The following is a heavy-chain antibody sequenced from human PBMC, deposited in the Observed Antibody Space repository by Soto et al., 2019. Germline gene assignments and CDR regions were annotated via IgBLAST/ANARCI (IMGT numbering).Heavy chain of an antibody. CDR3: ARSASLGELSPHLSPGV. D-gene: IGHD3-16*02. J-gene: IGHJ6*02. CDR2: IYPGDSDT. V-gene: IGHV5-51*01. CDR1: GYSFTSYW. Sequence: PGESLKISCKGSGYSFTSYWIGWVRQMPGKGLEWMGIIYPGDSDTRYSPSFQGQVTISADKSISTAYLQWSSLKASDTAMYYCARSASLGELSPHLSPGVWGQGTTVTVSS.